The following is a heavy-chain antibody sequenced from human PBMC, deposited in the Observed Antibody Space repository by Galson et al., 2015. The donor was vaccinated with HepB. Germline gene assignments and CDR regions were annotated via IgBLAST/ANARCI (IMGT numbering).Heavy chain of an antibody. V-gene: IGHV1-24*01. CDR1: GYTLTELS. Sequence: CTVSGYTLTELSMHWVRQAPGKGLEWMGGFDPEDGETIYAQKFQGRVTMTEDTSTDTAYMELSSLGSEDTAVYYCATAAGHDAFDIWGQGTMVTVSS. CDR2: FDPEDGET. CDR3: ATAAGHDAFDI. D-gene: IGHD6-13*01. J-gene: IGHJ3*02.